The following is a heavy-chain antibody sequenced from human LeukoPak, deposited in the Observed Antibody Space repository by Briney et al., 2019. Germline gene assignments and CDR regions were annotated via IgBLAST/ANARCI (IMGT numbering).Heavy chain of an antibody. V-gene: IGHV1-18*01. CDR3: ARGSGSYYYSFDY. D-gene: IGHD3-10*01. Sequence: ASVKVSCKASGYTVTSYGITWVRQAPGQGLEWMGWIIANNGNTNYAQKLQGRVSMTTDTSTSTAYMELTSLRSDDTAVYYCARGSGSYYYSFDYWGQGALVTVSS. CDR2: IIANNGNT. CDR1: GYTVTSYG. J-gene: IGHJ4*02.